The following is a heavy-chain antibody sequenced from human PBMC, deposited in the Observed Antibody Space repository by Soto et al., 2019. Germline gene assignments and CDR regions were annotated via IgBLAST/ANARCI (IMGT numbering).Heavy chain of an antibody. V-gene: IGHV4-30-2*01. J-gene: IGHJ5*02. D-gene: IGHD2-2*01. CDR3: ARGRVVVPAAVMFNCLGP. Sequence: SETLSLTCAISGAPITRGDYSWNWIRQPPGKGLEWIGYMFHGGSTYYNPSLRSRVTISVDRSRTQFSLKMSSVTAADTAVYYCARGRVVVPAAVMFNCLGPWGQGALVTVSS. CDR2: MFHGGST. CDR1: GAPITRGDYS.